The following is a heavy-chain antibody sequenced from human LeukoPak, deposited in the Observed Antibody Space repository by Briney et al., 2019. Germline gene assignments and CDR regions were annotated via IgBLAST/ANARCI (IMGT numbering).Heavy chain of an antibody. V-gene: IGHV4-61*02. J-gene: IGHJ6*03. D-gene: IGHD1-1*01. CDR1: GGSISSGSHY. CDR3: ARTVKRHYYYYYYMDV. Sequence: PSETLSLTCSVSGGSISSGSHYWSWIRQPAGKGLEWIGRIYTSGSTNYNPSLMSRVTISVDTSKNQFSLKLSSVTAVDPAVYSCARTVKRHYYYYYYMDVWGKGTTVTVSS. CDR2: IYTSGST.